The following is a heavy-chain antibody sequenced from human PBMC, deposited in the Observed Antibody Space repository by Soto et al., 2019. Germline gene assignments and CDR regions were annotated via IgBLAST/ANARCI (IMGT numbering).Heavy chain of an antibody. CDR2: IYYSGGT. Sequence: PSETLSLTCTVSGGSISSGDYYWSWIRQPPGKGLEWIGYIYYSGGTYYNPSLKSRVTISVDTSKNQFSLKLSSVTAADTAVYYCAVVPAAIGYFRFFDPWGQGTLVTVSS. J-gene: IGHJ5*02. D-gene: IGHD2-2*02. CDR3: AVVPAAIGYFRFFDP. V-gene: IGHV4-30-4*01. CDR1: GGSISSGDYY.